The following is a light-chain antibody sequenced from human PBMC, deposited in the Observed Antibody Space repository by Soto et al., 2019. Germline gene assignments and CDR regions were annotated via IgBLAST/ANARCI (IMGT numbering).Light chain of an antibody. J-gene: IGLJ3*02. Sequence: QPVLTQSSSASASLGSSVKLTCILSSGHNTYIIAWHQQQPGKAPRFLMTLDRSGSYNRGSGVPGRFSGSSSGADRYLTIPNLQFEDEGDYYCQTWYSNTHKVFGGGTKVTVL. V-gene: IGLV4-60*02. CDR1: SGHNTYI. CDR2: LDRSGSY. CDR3: QTWYSNTHKV.